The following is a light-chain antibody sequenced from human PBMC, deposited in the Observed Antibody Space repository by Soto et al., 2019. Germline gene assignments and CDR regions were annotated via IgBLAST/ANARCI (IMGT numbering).Light chain of an antibody. CDR3: QQYNHYSRT. V-gene: IGKV1-5*01. Sequence: DIQMTQSPSTVSASVGDRVTITCRASQDISTWLAWYQQKPGRSPKLLIYDASSLESGVPSTFSGSGSGTSFTLTISTLQPDDFATYYCQQYNHYSRTFGQGTKVDIK. J-gene: IGKJ1*01. CDR1: QDISTW. CDR2: DAS.